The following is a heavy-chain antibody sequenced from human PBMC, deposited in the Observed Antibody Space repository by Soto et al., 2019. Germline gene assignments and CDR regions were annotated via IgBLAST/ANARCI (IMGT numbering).Heavy chain of an antibody. V-gene: IGHV4-34*01. Sequence: SETLSLTCAVYGGSFSGYYWSWIRQPPGKGLEWIGEINHSGSTNYNPSLESRVTISVDTSKNQFSLKLSSVTAADTAVYYCARGSHYDVWSGPRHYYYGMDVWGQGTKVTVSS. CDR1: GGSFSGYY. D-gene: IGHD3-3*01. CDR3: ARGSHYDVWSGPRHYYYGMDV. J-gene: IGHJ6*02. CDR2: INHSGST.